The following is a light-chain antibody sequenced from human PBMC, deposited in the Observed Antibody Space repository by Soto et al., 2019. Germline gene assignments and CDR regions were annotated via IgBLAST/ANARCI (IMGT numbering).Light chain of an antibody. CDR1: QSVSSSY. CDR2: GAS. J-gene: IGKJ4*01. CDR3: QQYATSPLT. Sequence: DIVLTQSPGTLSLSPGERATLSCRASQSVSSSYLAWYQPKPGQAPRLLIYGASSRATGIPGRFSGSGSGTDFTLTISRLEPEDFALYYCQQYATSPLTFGGGTKVDIK. V-gene: IGKV3-20*01.